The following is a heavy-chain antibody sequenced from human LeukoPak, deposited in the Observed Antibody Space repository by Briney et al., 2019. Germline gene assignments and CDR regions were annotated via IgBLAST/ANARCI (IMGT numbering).Heavy chain of an antibody. D-gene: IGHD3-3*01. Sequence: SETLSLTCAVYGGSFSGYYWSWIRQPPGKGLEWIGEINHSGSTNYNPPLKSRVTISVDTSKNQFSLKLSSVTAADTAVYYCARSYYDFWSTPFGNWFDPWGQGTLVTVSS. CDR2: INHSGST. CDR1: GGSFSGYY. J-gene: IGHJ5*02. V-gene: IGHV4-34*01. CDR3: ARSYYDFWSTPFGNWFDP.